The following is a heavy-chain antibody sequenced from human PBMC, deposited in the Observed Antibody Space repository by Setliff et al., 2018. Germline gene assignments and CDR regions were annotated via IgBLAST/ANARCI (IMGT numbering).Heavy chain of an antibody. CDR3: VKPTWAGEVSSPIAFWFES. CDR1: GGSITSRSYY. CDR2: IYYSGTT. Sequence: KASETLSLTCSVSGGSITSRSYYWGWIRQSPGKGLEWLGTIYYSGTTYYNSSLRSRVSISTDTSKNEFSLRLSSVTAADTAVYYCVKPTWAGEVSSPIAFWFESWGQGTLVTVSS. V-gene: IGHV4-39*01. D-gene: IGHD2-15*01. J-gene: IGHJ5*01.